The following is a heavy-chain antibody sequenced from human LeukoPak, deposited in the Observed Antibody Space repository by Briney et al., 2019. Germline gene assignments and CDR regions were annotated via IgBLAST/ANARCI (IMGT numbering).Heavy chain of an antibody. D-gene: IGHD1-1*01. J-gene: IGHJ4*02. CDR3: AKNPRLEGWIYFDS. CDR2: ISGSGGRI. CDR1: GFTFSSYS. V-gene: IGHV3-23*01. Sequence: PGGSLRLSCAASGFTFSSYSISWVRQAPGKGLEWVSSISGSGGRIDYADSVKGRFTISGDNSKNTLSLQMNSLTAEDTAVYYCAKNPRLEGWIYFDSWGQGILVTVSS.